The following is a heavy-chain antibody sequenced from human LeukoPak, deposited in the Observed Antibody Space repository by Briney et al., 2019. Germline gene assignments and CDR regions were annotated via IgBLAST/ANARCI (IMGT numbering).Heavy chain of an antibody. V-gene: IGHV4-59*08. CDR1: GGSISSYY. D-gene: IGHD3-3*01. J-gene: IGHJ5*02. CDR2: IYYSGST. CDR3: ARRVEGHDFWSGYYEGWFDP. Sequence: PSETLSLTCTVSGGSISSYYWSWIRQPPGKGLEWIGYIYYSGSTNYNPSLKSRVTISVDTSKNQFSLKLSSVTAADTAVYYCARRVEGHDFWSGYYEGWFDPWGQGTLVTVSS.